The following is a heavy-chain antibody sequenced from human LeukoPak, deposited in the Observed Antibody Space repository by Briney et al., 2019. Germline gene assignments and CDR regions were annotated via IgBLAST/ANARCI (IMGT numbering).Heavy chain of an antibody. CDR2: VYYSGST. J-gene: IGHJ6*03. CDR1: GASISGYY. CDR3: ARYLRSSSTYYMDV. Sequence: SETLSLTCTVSGASISGYYWSWIRQPPGKGLEWIGYVYYSGSTDYNPSLKSRVTMSVDTSKNQFSLKLSSMTAADTAVYHCARYLRSSSTYYMDVWGKGTTVTVSS. D-gene: IGHD6-6*01. V-gene: IGHV4-59*01.